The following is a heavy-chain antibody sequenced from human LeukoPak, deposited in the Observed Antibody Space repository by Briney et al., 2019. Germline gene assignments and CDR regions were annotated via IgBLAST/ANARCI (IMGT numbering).Heavy chain of an antibody. Sequence: ASVKVSCKASGFTFTSYYMHWVRQAPGQGLEWMGIIHPSGISTTYAQNFQGRVTMTRDMSTSTIYMELSSLRSGDTAVYYCARDGLAGSYYGGYYFDYWGQGTLVTVPS. CDR3: ARDGLAGSYYGGYYFDY. D-gene: IGHD1-26*01. V-gene: IGHV1-46*01. CDR2: IHPSGIST. CDR1: GFTFTSYY. J-gene: IGHJ4*02.